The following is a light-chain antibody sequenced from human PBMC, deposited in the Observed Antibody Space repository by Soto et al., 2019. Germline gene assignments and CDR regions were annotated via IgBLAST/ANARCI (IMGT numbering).Light chain of an antibody. CDR3: NADTSSTAYG. CDR2: EVS. CDR1: SSDVGRYNY. V-gene: IGLV2-14*01. J-gene: IGLJ1*01. Sequence: QSALTQPASVSGSPGQSITISCTGASSDVGRYNYVSWYQLHPGKAPKLIIYEVSNRPSGVSNRFSGSKSGNTASLNISGLRAEDEADYYCNADTSSTAYGCGAGTKVTVL.